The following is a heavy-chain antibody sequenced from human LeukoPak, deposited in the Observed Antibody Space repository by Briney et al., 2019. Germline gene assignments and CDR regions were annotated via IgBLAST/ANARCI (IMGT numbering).Heavy chain of an antibody. CDR3: AKNYGSGSYYLDY. CDR2: IYSGGST. V-gene: IGHV3-66*01. CDR1: GFTVSSNY. D-gene: IGHD3-10*01. Sequence: GGSLRLSCAASGFTVSSNYMSWVRQAPGKGLEWVSVIYSGGSTYYADSVKGRFTISRDNSKNTLYLQMNSLRAEDTAVYYCAKNYGSGSYYLDYWGQGTLVTVSS. J-gene: IGHJ4*02.